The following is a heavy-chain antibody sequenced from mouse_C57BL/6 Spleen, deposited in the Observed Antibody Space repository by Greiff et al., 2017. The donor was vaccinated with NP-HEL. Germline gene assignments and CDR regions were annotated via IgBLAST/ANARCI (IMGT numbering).Heavy chain of an antibody. Sequence: EVQLQQSGAELVRPGASVKLSCTASGFNIKDYYMHWVKQRPEQGLEWIGRIDPEDGDTEYAPKFQGKATMTADTSSNTAYLQLSSLTSEDTAVYYCTTYYGSSYWYFGVWGTGTTVTVSS. CDR2: IDPEDGDT. V-gene: IGHV14-1*01. CDR1: GFNIKDYY. CDR3: TTYYGSSYWYFGV. D-gene: IGHD1-1*01. J-gene: IGHJ1*03.